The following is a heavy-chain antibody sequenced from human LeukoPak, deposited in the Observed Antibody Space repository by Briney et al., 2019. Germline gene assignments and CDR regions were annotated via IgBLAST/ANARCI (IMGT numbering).Heavy chain of an antibody. CDR2: ISSSSSYI. J-gene: IGHJ4*02. V-gene: IGHV3-21*04. Sequence: GGSLRLSCAASGFTFSSYSMNWVRQAPGKGLEWVSSISSSSSYIYYADSVKGRFTISRDNAKNSVYLQMNSLRAEDTALYYCARKIYGSDNYIAYWGQGTLVTVSS. CDR1: GFTFSSYS. D-gene: IGHD3-10*01. CDR3: ARKIYGSDNYIAY.